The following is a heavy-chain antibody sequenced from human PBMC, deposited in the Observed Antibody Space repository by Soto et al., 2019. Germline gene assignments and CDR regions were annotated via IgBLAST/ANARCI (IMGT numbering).Heavy chain of an antibody. CDR3: ARNTSGRNFAS. CDR2: IYHSGST. J-gene: IGHJ4*02. CDR1: NSPINSRYY. V-gene: IGHV4-38-2*02. Sequence: SGPLSLPCTFSNSPINSRYYCGWIRQTPGKGLEWVASIYHSGSTHYNPSLKSRATISVDTSNNQFSLRLSSVTAADTAIYYCARNTSGRNFASWGKGT. D-gene: IGHD6-19*01.